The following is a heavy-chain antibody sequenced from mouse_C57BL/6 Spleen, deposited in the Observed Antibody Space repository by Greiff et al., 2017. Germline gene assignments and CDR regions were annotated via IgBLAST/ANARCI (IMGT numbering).Heavy chain of an antibody. CDR3: ARPSLYDGYVWFAY. CDR1: GFTFSDYY. CDR2: INYDGSST. J-gene: IGHJ3*01. D-gene: IGHD2-3*01. Sequence: EVQVVESEGGLVQPGSSMKLSCTASGFTFSDYYMAWVRQVPEKGLEWVANINYDGSSTYYLDSLKSRFIISRDNAKNILYLQMSSLKSEDTATYYCARPSLYDGYVWFAYWGQGTLVTVSA. V-gene: IGHV5-16*01.